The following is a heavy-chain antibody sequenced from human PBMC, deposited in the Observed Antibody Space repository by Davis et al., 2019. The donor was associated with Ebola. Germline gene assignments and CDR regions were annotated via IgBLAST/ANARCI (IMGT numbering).Heavy chain of an antibody. V-gene: IGHV3-74*01. Sequence: GESLKISCAASGFTFGTHWMHWVRQAPGKGLVWVSRINSDGSATNYADSVNGRFTISSDNAKNTAYLQMTSLRVEDTALYYCSPTDTSGNEAFDMWGQGTMVTVSS. CDR2: INSDGSAT. J-gene: IGHJ3*02. D-gene: IGHD3-22*01. CDR1: GFTFGTHW. CDR3: SPTDTSGNEAFDM.